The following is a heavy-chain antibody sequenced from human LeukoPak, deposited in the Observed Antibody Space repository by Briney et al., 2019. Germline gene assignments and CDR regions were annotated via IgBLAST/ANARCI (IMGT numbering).Heavy chain of an antibody. CDR2: IRSKAYGGTT. CDR3: TRDSSSSGYYFDY. V-gene: IGHV3-49*04. CDR1: GFTFGDYA. J-gene: IGHJ4*02. Sequence: GGSLRLSCTASGFTFGDYAMSWVRQAPGKGLEWVGFIRSKAYGGTTEYAASVKGRFTISRDDSKSIAYLQMNSLKTEDTAVYYCTRDSSSSGYYFDYWGQGTLVTVSS. D-gene: IGHD6-6*01.